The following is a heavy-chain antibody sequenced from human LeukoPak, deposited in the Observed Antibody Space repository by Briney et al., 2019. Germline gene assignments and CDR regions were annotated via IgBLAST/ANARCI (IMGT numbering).Heavy chain of an antibody. Sequence: PGGSLRLSCAASGFTFSHYGMHWVRQTPGAGLEWGAVIWSDGSDKYYAKSVKGRFTISRDNSKNSLFLQMNSLRAEDTAVYYCAKDAQRGFDYSNSLQNWGQGILVTVSS. CDR3: AKDAQRGFDYSNSLQN. V-gene: IGHV3-33*06. D-gene: IGHD4-11*01. CDR1: GFTFSHYG. CDR2: IWSDGSDK. J-gene: IGHJ1*01.